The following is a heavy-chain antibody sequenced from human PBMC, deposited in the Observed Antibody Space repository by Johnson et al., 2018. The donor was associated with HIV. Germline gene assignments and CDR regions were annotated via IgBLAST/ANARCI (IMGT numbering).Heavy chain of an antibody. CDR1: GFTFGDYA. CDR2: IWYDGSNK. CDR3: AKLFLTTDAVDI. J-gene: IGHJ3*02. V-gene: IGHV3-33*06. Sequence: ESGGGLGQPGRSLSLSCTTSGFTFGDYAMNWVRQAPGKGLEWVAVIWYDGSNKYYADSVKGRFTISRDNSKNTLYLQMNSLRDEDTAVYYCAKLFLTTDAVDIWGQGTMVTVSS. D-gene: IGHD3-22*01.